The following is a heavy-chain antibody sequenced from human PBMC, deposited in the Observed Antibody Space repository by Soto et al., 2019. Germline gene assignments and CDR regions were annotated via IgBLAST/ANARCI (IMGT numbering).Heavy chain of an antibody. Sequence: QITLNESGPTQVKPRQTLTLTCTFSGFSLTTSGVGVGWIRQSPGKAPEWLALIYWDADKRYSPSLKSRLPITKDTSKNQVVLTMADLDPADTATYYCAHRVLRTVFGLVTTTAIYFDFWGQGTPVAVSS. V-gene: IGHV2-5*02. CDR3: AHRVLRTVFGLVTTTAIYFDF. CDR1: GFSLTTSGVG. CDR2: IYWDADK. D-gene: IGHD3-3*01. J-gene: IGHJ4*02.